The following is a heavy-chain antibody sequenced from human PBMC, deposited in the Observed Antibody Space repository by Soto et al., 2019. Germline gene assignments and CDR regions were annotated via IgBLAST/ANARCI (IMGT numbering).Heavy chain of an antibody. CDR1: GYTFTSYG. Sequence: ASVKVSCKASGYTFTSYGISWVRQAPGQGLEWMGWISAYNGNTNYAQKLQGRVTMTTDTSTSTAYMELRSLRSDDTAVYYCARDSNDILTGYYGQYYFDYWGQGTLVTVSS. V-gene: IGHV1-18*01. D-gene: IGHD3-9*01. CDR2: ISAYNGNT. CDR3: ARDSNDILTGYYGQYYFDY. J-gene: IGHJ4*02.